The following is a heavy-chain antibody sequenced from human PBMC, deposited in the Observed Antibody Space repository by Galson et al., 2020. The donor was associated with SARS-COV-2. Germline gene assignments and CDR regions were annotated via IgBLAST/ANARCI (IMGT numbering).Heavy chain of an antibody. CDR3: ARDQSGSYPEY. J-gene: IGHJ4*02. CDR2: IYTSGST. CDR1: GASISSGSHY. D-gene: IGHD1-26*01. Sequence: SETLSLTCTVSGASISSGSHYWSWNRQPAGKGLEWIGHIYTSGSTTYNPSLKSRVTISVDTSKNRFSLNLSFVTAADTAVYYCARDQSGSYPEYWGQGTLVTVSS. V-gene: IGHV4-61*09.